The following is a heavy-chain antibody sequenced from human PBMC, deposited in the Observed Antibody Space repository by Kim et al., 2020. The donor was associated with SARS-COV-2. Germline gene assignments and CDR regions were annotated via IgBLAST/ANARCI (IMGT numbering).Heavy chain of an antibody. Sequence: SETLSLTCAVSGGPISSSNWWSWVRQPPGKGLEWIGEIYHSGSTNYNPSLKSRVTISVDKSKNQFSLKLSSVTAADTAVYYCARDLYDYGGNGDVWGQGTTVTVSS. CDR2: IYHSGST. CDR3: ARDLYDYGGNGDV. V-gene: IGHV4-4*02. D-gene: IGHD4-17*01. J-gene: IGHJ6*02. CDR1: GGPISSSNW.